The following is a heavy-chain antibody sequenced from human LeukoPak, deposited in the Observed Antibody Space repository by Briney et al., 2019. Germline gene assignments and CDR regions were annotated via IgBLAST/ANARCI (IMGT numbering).Heavy chain of an antibody. CDR3: AKDLPHCSSTSCPLYYFDY. J-gene: IGHJ4*02. Sequence: GGSLRLSCAAFGFTFSSYAMSWVRQAPGKGLEWVSAISGSGGSTYYADSVKGRFTISRDNSKNTLYLQMNSLRAEDTAVYYCAKDLPHCSSTSCPLYYFDYWGQGTLVTVSS. CDR1: GFTFSSYA. D-gene: IGHD2-2*01. CDR2: ISGSGGST. V-gene: IGHV3-23*01.